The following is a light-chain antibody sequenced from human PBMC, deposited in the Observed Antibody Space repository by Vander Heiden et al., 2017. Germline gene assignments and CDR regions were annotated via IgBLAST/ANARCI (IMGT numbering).Light chain of an antibody. CDR3: QQANSYPRT. CDR2: AAS. V-gene: IGKV1-12*01. Sequence: QVTPAPYSVSASVGDRVTITCRASQGISSWLAWYQQKPGKAPKLLIYAASRLESGVPSRFSGSGSGTDFTLTISSLQPEDFATYYWQQANSYPRTFGQGTKLEIK. J-gene: IGKJ2*02. CDR1: QGISSW.